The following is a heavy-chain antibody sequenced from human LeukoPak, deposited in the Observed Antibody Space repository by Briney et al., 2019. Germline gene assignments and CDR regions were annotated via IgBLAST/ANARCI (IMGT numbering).Heavy chain of an antibody. D-gene: IGHD5/OR15-5a*01. CDR3: VIRGYSVYEASYYFDY. CDR1: GFTFTTFA. J-gene: IGHJ4*02. V-gene: IGHV3-23*01. Sequence: QTGGSLRLSCAASGFTFTTFAMTWVRQAPGKGLEWVSTISGDGDSTYNIDSVKGRFTISRDNPKNTLYLQMNSLRAEDTATYYCVIRGYSVYEASYYFDYWGQGTLVTVSS. CDR2: ISGDGDST.